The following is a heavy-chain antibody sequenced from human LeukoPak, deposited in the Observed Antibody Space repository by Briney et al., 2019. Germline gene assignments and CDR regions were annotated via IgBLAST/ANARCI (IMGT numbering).Heavy chain of an antibody. Sequence: GGSLRLSCAASGFTFSSYAMSWVRQAPGKGLEWVSAISGSGGSTYYADSVKGRFTISRDNSKNTLYLQMSSLRAGDTAVYYCAREGIGGAPIPYYYYMDVWGKGTTVTVSS. V-gene: IGHV3-23*01. CDR3: AREGIGGAPIPYYYYMDV. CDR2: ISGSGGST. D-gene: IGHD2-2*02. CDR1: GFTFSSYA. J-gene: IGHJ6*03.